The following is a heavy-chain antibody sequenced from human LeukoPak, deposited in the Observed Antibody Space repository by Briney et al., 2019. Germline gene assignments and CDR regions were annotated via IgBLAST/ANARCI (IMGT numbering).Heavy chain of an antibody. CDR1: GFTFSSYG. D-gene: IGHD6-19*01. J-gene: IGHJ4*02. Sequence: LGGSLRLSCAASGFTFSSYGMHWVRQAPGKGLEWVAVISYDGSNKYYADSVKGRFTISRDTPKNTLYLQMNSLRVEDTAVYYCASWPGGWYGEDSWGQGTLVTVSS. CDR3: ASWPGGWYGEDS. CDR2: ISYDGSNK. V-gene: IGHV3-30*03.